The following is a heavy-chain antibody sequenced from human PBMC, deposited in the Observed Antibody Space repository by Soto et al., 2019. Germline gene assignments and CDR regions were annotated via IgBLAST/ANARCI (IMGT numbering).Heavy chain of an antibody. CDR1: GGSLSSSSYF. D-gene: IGHD3-9*01. CDR3: ARLEGLATISYYFDF. J-gene: IGHJ4*02. CDR2: LYYSGTT. Sequence: PSETLSLTCTVSGGSLSSSSYFWVWIRQPPGKGLEWIGNLYYSGTTYYNPSLKSRVTISVDTSKNQFSLKLNSVTAADSAVYFCARLEGLATISYYFDFWGPGALVTVSS. V-gene: IGHV4-39*01.